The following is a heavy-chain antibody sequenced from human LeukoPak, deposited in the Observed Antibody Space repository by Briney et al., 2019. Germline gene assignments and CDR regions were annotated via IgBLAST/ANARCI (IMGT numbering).Heavy chain of an antibody. J-gene: IGHJ4*02. CDR1: GGSISSSSYY. Sequence: SETLSLTCTVSGGSISSSSYYWGWIRQPPGKGLEWIGSIYYSGSTYYNPSLKSRVTISVDTSKNQFSLKLSSVTAADTAVYYCAGGGAAAGLFDYWGQGTLVTVSS. CDR2: IYYSGST. V-gene: IGHV4-39*07. CDR3: AGGGAAAGLFDY. D-gene: IGHD6-13*01.